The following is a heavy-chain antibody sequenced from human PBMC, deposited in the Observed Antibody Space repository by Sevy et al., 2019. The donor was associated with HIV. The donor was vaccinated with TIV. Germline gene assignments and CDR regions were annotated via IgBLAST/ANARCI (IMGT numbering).Heavy chain of an antibody. V-gene: IGHV1-2*02. CDR2: INPNSGGT. CDR1: GYTFTGYY. J-gene: IGHJ6*02. Sequence: ASVKVSCKASGYTFTGYYMHWVRQAPGQGLEWMGWINPNSGGTNYAQKFQGRVTMTRDTSISTAKMELSRLGSDDTAVYYCARDEGGIVVVRHPYGMDVWGQGTTVTVSS. CDR3: ARDEGGIVVVRHPYGMDV. D-gene: IGHD3-22*01.